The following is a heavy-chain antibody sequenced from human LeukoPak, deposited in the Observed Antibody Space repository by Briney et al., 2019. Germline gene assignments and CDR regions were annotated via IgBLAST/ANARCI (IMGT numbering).Heavy chain of an antibody. CDR1: GFTFRNYD. CDR2: IDTAGDR. Sequence: GGSLRLSCAASGFTFRNYDMHWVRQASEKGLEWVSAIDTAGDRIYPVSGKGRFTISRENAKNSLFLQMNNLTAGDAAVYYCARGGSLYDASYYYYLDVWGKGTRVTVSS. J-gene: IGHJ6*03. CDR3: ARGGSLYDASYYYYLDV. V-gene: IGHV3-13*01. D-gene: IGHD2/OR15-2a*01.